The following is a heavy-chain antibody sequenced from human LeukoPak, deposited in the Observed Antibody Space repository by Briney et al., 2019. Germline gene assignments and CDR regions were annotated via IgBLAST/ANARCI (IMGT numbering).Heavy chain of an antibody. Sequence: HPGGSLRLSCAASGSTFSSYAMHWVRQAPGKGLEWVAVISYDGSNKYYADSVKGRFTISRDNSKNTLYLQMNSLRAEDTAVYYCARGSYMDVWGQGTTVTVSS. CDR2: ISYDGSNK. CDR1: GSTFSSYA. CDR3: ARGSYMDV. V-gene: IGHV3-30-3*01. J-gene: IGHJ6*03.